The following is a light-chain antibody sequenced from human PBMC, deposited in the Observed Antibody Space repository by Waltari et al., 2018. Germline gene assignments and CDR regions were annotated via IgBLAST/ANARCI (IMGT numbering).Light chain of an antibody. Sequence: EIVLMQSPATLSVSPGGRATLSCRASQSVTTNLAWYQQRPGQAPSLLIYDASTRATGGPARFSGSGAGTEFTLTISSLQSTDFAVYYCQQYDDWSFGQGTKLEIK. V-gene: IGKV3-15*01. CDR2: DAS. CDR1: QSVTTN. J-gene: IGKJ2*01. CDR3: QQYDDWS.